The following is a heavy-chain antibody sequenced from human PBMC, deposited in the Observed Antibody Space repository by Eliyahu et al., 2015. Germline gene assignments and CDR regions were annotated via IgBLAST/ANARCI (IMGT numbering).Heavy chain of an antibody. CDR1: GYPIGSNHY. CDR2: TXHSGNT. D-gene: IGHD3-10*01. CDR3: TRGITSPSATGL. V-gene: IGHV4-38-2*01. J-gene: IGHJ4*02. Sequence: QVQLQESGPGLVKPSETLSLTCAVSGYPIGSNHYWGWVRQPPGKGLEWIGXTXHSGNTLYNPSLQSRVAISLDTSQNRFSLKLTSVTAADTAVYFCTRGITSPSATGLWGQGILVTVSS.